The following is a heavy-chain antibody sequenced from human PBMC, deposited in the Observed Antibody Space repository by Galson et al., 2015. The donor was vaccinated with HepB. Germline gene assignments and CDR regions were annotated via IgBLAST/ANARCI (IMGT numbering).Heavy chain of an antibody. Sequence: SVKVSCKASGYTFTSYYMHWVRQAPRQGLEWMGIINPSGGSTSYAQKLQGRVTMTTDTSTSTAYMELRSLRSDDTAVYYCARDYGMDVWGQGTTVTVSS. CDR2: INPSGGST. CDR1: GYTFTSYY. CDR3: ARDYGMDV. V-gene: IGHV1-46*01. J-gene: IGHJ6*02.